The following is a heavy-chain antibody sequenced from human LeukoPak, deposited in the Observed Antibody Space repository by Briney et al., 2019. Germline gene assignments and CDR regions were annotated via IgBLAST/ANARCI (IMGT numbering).Heavy chain of an antibody. CDR2: IFSSSTYI. Sequence: GGSLRLSCAASGFAFNTYSMNWVRQAPGKGLEWVSFIFSSSTYIYYTDSVKGRFTISRDNARNSLYLQMDNLRAEDTGVYYCARDFYDGFALDYWGQGALVTVSS. J-gene: IGHJ4*02. V-gene: IGHV3-21*03. D-gene: IGHD2/OR15-2a*01. CDR3: ARDFYDGFALDY. CDR1: GFAFNTYS.